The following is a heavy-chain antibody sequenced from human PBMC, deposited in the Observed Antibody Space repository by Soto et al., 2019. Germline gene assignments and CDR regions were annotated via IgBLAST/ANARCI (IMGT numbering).Heavy chain of an antibody. D-gene: IGHD5-18*01. Sequence: QEQLVESGGGVGQPGRSLRLSCAASGFTFNTYGMHWVRQAPGKGLEWVAVISYDGSDKYYADSVKGRFIISRDNSKNTLYLQMNSLRAEDTAIYYCAKSPNFYCSSPNSYKFYFDFWGQGALVTVSS. CDR2: ISYDGSDK. CDR3: AKSPNFYCSSPNSYKFYFDF. J-gene: IGHJ4*02. CDR1: GFTFNTYG. V-gene: IGHV3-30*18.